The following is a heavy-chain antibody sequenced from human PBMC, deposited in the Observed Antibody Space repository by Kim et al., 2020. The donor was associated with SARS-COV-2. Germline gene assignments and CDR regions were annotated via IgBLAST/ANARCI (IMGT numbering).Heavy chain of an antibody. CDR2: IYYSGST. V-gene: IGHV4-31*03. CDR3: ARDCRYYYDSSGPRSPLDHAFDI. CDR1: GGSISSGGYY. J-gene: IGHJ3*02. Sequence: SETLSLTCTVSGGSISSGGYYWSWIRQHPGKGLEWIGYIYYSGSTYYNPSLKSRVTISVDTSKNQFSLKLSSVTAADTAVYYCARDCRYYYDSSGPRSPLDHAFDIWGQGTMVTVSS. D-gene: IGHD3-22*01.